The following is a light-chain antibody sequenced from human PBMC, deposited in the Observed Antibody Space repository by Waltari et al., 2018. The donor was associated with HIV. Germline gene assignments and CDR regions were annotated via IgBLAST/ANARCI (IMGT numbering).Light chain of an antibody. J-gene: IGLJ2*01. CDR2: DVI. CDR1: SSDIGRSNH. Sequence: QSALTQPASVSGSPGQSITISCTGSSSDIGRSNHGSWYQQFPGKAPKLLITDVIRRPLGVSERFSGSKSGNTASLTISGLQAEDEASYFCSSYSSVNTFVVFGGGTKVTVL. V-gene: IGLV2-14*03. CDR3: SSYSSVNTFVV.